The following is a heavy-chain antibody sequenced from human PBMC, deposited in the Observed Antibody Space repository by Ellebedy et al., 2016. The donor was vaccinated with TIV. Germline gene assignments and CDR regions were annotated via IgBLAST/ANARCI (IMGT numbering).Heavy chain of an antibody. J-gene: IGHJ4*02. V-gene: IGHV4-34*01. CDR1: GGSFSAYY. D-gene: IGHD6-13*01. CDR3: VKEPLSSSSWYEFDY. Sequence: SETLSLXXAVYGGSFSAYYWSWIRQSPGKGLEWIGEINHSGSTNYNPSLKSRITISVDTSKNQFSLKLRDVTAADTAVYYCVKEPLSSSSWYEFDYWGQGTLVTVSS. CDR2: INHSGST.